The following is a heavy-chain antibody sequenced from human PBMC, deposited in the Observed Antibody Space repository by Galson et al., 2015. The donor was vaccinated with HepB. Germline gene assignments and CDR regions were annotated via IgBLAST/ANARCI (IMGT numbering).Heavy chain of an antibody. CDR2: ISNNAGKT. D-gene: IGHD6-19*01. CDR1: GFSVDSRA. CDR3: AKDHPSSGWPAFDY. Sequence: LRLSCAVSGFSVDSRAMSWVRQAPGKSLEWLSSISNNAGKTYYAGSVRGRFTISRDESTNSVFLQMDSLRADDTAVYYCAKDHPSSGWPAFDYWSQGALVIVSS. V-gene: IGHV3-23*01. J-gene: IGHJ4*02.